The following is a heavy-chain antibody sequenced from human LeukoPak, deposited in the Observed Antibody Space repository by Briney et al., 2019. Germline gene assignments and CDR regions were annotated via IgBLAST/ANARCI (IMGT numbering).Heavy chain of an antibody. CDR2: IYSSGST. CDR1: GGSISSYY. D-gene: IGHD5-12*01. CDR3: ARDPFSGYGRFDY. J-gene: IGHJ4*02. V-gene: IGHV4-4*07. Sequence: SETLSLTCTVSGGSISSYYWSWIRQPAGKGLEWIGNIYSSGSTYYNTSLKSRVTISVDTSKNQFSLKLNSVTAADTAVYYCARDPFSGYGRFDYWGQGTLVTVSS.